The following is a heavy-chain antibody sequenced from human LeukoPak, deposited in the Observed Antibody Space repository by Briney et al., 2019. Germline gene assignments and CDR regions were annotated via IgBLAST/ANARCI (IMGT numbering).Heavy chain of an antibody. J-gene: IGHJ4*02. D-gene: IGHD3-22*01. CDR1: GFTFSSYW. CDR2: INSDGSST. Sequence: GGSLRLSCAASGFTFSSYWMHWVRQAPGKGLVWVLRINSDGSSTSYADSVKGRFTISRDNAKNTLYLQMNSLRAEDTAVYYCARDYRTYYYDSSGPDYWGQGTLVTVSS. CDR3: ARDYRTYYYDSSGPDY. V-gene: IGHV3-74*01.